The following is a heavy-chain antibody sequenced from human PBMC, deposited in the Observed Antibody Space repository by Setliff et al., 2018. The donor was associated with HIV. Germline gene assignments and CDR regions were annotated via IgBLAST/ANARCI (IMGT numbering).Heavy chain of an antibody. CDR2: IKQDGSKA. V-gene: IGHV3-7*04. CDR3: ARDDSNGNTDAFDI. CDR1: GFTFSSYA. Sequence: GGSLRLSCAASGFTFSSYAMSWVRQAPGKGLEWVADIKQDGSKAYYMDSVKGRFTISRDNPKNSLYLQMTSLRAEDTAVYYCARDDSNGNTDAFDIWGQGTTVTVSS. J-gene: IGHJ3*02. D-gene: IGHD5-18*01.